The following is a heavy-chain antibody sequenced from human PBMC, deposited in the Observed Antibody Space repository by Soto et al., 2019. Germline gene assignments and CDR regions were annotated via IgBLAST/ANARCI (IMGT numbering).Heavy chain of an antibody. Sequence: PSETLSLTCTVSGGSISSYYWSWIRQPPGKGLEWIGYIYYSGSTNYNPSLKSRVTISVDTSKNQFSLKLSSVTAADTAVYYCARDFIGGDCSGGSCYSFEDYYYYMDVWGKGTTVTVSS. CDR2: IYYSGST. CDR1: GGSISSYY. CDR3: ARDFIGGDCSGGSCYSFEDYYYYMDV. J-gene: IGHJ6*03. V-gene: IGHV4-59*01. D-gene: IGHD2-15*01.